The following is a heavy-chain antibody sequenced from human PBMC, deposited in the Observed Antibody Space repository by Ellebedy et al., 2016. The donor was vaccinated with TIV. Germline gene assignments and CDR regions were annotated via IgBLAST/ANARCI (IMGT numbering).Heavy chain of an antibody. CDR1: GYTFTNYD. CDR2: MNTKSENG. Sequence: AASVKVSCKASGYTFTNYDIMWVRQATGQGLEWMGSMNTKSENGGFAQTFQGRVTMTSDTSMSTAYMELSSLRPEDTAVYYCARSSDMDYNYYGMDVWGQGTTVIVSS. V-gene: IGHV1-8*01. J-gene: IGHJ6*01. D-gene: IGHD3-9*01. CDR3: ARSSDMDYNYYGMDV.